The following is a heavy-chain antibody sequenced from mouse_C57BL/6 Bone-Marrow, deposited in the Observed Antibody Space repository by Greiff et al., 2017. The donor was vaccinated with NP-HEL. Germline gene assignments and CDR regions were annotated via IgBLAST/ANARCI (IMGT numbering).Heavy chain of an antibody. V-gene: IGHV14-3*01. CDR2: IDPANGNT. CDR3: ASRDYGSRHYFDY. D-gene: IGHD1-1*01. Sequence: VQLKESVAELVRPGASVKLSCTASGFNIKNTYMHWVKQRPEQGLEWIGRIDPANGNTKYAPKFQGKATITADTSSNTAYLQLSSLTSEDTAIYYCASRDYGSRHYFDYWGQGTTLTVSS. J-gene: IGHJ2*01. CDR1: GFNIKNTY.